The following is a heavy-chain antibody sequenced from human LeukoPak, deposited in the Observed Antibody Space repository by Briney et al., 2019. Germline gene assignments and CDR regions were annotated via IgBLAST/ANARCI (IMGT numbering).Heavy chain of an antibody. D-gene: IGHD3-22*01. J-gene: IGHJ4*02. Sequence: ASVKVSCKASGGTFSSYAISWVRQAPGQGLEWMGGIIPIFGTANYAQKFQGRVTITADESTSTAYMELSSLRSEDTAMYYCARDDTYYYDSSGYYYQPYFDYWGQGTLVTVSS. CDR1: GGTFSSYA. V-gene: IGHV1-69*13. CDR3: ARDDTYYYDSSGYYYQPYFDY. CDR2: IIPIFGTA.